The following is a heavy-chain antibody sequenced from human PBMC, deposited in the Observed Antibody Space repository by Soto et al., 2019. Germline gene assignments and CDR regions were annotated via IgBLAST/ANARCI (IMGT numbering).Heavy chain of an antibody. CDR1: GGTFSSYA. CDR3: AREGEVAYFDY. D-gene: IGHD3-16*01. V-gene: IGHV1-69*06. Sequence: ASVKVSCKASGGTFSSYAISWVRQAPGQGLEWMGGIIPIFGTANYAQKFQGRVTITADKSTSTAYMELSSLRSEDTAVYYCAREGEVAYFDYWGQGTLVTVSS. J-gene: IGHJ4*02. CDR2: IIPIFGTA.